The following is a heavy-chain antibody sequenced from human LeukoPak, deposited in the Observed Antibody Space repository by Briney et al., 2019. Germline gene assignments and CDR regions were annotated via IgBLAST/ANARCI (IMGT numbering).Heavy chain of an antibody. CDR2: INTNTGNP. CDR3: ARAPDPQTYYYVSSSDGMDV. D-gene: IGHD3-22*01. CDR1: GYTFTSYA. Sequence: ASVKVSCKASGYTFTSYAMNWVRQAPGQGLEWMGWINTNTGNPTYAQGFTGRFVFSLDTSVSTAYLQISSLKAEDTAVYYCARAPDPQTYYYVSSSDGMDVWGQGTTVTVSS. J-gene: IGHJ6*02. V-gene: IGHV7-4-1*02.